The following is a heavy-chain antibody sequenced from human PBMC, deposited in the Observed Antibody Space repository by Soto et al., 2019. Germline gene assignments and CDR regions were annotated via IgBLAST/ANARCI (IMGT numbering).Heavy chain of an antibody. Sequence: EVQLVESGGGLVQPGGSLRLSCAASGFTFSSYSMNWVRQAPGKGLEWVSYISSSSSTIYYADSVKGPFTISRDNANNSLSLQVTRLGTEVPAVYYCARDSGYRYVPVDYRGQGTLVTVSS. V-gene: IGHV3-48*01. CDR2: ISSSSSTI. D-gene: IGHD5-18*01. CDR3: ARDSGYRYVPVDY. J-gene: IGHJ4*02. CDR1: GFTFSSYS.